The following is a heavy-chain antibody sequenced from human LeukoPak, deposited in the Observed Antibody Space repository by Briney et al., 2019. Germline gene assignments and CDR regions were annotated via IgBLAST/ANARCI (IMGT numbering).Heavy chain of an antibody. CDR2: ISGSGGST. V-gene: IGHV3-23*01. J-gene: IGHJ4*02. CDR3: AKEGVVVVAATAPFDY. CDR1: GFTFSSYA. D-gene: IGHD2-15*01. Sequence: GGSLRLSCAASGFTFSSYAMSWVRQAPGKGLEWVSAISGSGGSTYYADSVKGRFTISRDNSKNTLYLQMNSLRAEDTAVYYCAKEGVVVVAATAPFDYWGQGTLVTVSS.